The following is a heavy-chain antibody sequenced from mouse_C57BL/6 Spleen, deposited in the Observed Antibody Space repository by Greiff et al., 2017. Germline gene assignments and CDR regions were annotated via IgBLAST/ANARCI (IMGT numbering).Heavy chain of an antibody. CDR1: GYAFSSYW. V-gene: IGHV1-80*01. CDR3: ARPDGYCVHYYAMDY. Sequence: QVQLQQSGAELVKPGASVKISCKASGYAFSSYWMNWVKQRPGKGLEWIGQIYPGDGDTNYNGKFKGKATLTADKSSSTAYMQLSSLTSEDSAVYFCARPDGYCVHYYAMDYWGQGTSVTVSS. CDR2: IYPGDGDT. J-gene: IGHJ4*01. D-gene: IGHD2-3*01.